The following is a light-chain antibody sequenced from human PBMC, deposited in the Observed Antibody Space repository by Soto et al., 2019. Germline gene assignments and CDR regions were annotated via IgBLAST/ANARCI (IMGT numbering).Light chain of an antibody. V-gene: IGLV2-14*01. CDR3: SSYTTSSIYV. CDR2: EVS. Sequence: QSAMTQPASVSGSPGKTITISCTGTSSDVGAYNYVSWYQQHPGKAPKLMIFEVSNRPSGVSNRFSASKSGNTASLTISGLQAEDEADYYCSSYTTSSIYVFGTGTKVTVL. J-gene: IGLJ1*01. CDR1: SSDVGAYNY.